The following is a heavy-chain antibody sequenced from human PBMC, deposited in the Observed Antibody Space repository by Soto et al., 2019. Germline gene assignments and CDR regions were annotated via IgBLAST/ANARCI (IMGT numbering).Heavy chain of an antibody. V-gene: IGHV3-74*01. Sequence: EVQLVESGGGLVQPGGSLRLSCAASGFTFSSYWMHWVRQAPGKGLVWVSRINSDGSSTSYADSVKGRFTISRDKAKNTLYLQMNSVRAEDTGVYYCVRTSLVVAAATREDYWGQGTLVTVSS. D-gene: IGHD2-15*01. CDR2: INSDGSST. CDR3: VRTSLVVAAATREDY. J-gene: IGHJ4*02. CDR1: GFTFSSYW.